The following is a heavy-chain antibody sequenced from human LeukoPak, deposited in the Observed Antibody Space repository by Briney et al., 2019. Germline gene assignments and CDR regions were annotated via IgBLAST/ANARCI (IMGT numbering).Heavy chain of an antibody. CDR3: ARHYDLYYYTDV. J-gene: IGHJ6*03. CDR1: GGSVSSGVYY. D-gene: IGHD3-22*01. V-gene: IGHV4-31*03. CDR2: MSYSGTT. Sequence: SETLSLTCTVSGGSVSSGVYYWSWIRQCPGKGLEWMGYMSYSGTTYYNPSLKSRVIISVDTSKNQFSLRLSSVTAADTAVYYCARHYDLYYYTDVWGKGTTGTVSS.